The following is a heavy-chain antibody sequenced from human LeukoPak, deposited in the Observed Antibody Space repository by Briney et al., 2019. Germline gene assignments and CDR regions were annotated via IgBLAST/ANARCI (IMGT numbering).Heavy chain of an antibody. J-gene: IGHJ4*02. V-gene: IGHV4-61*08. CDR1: GGSISSGGYY. CDR2: IYYSGST. CDR3: ARAGEHSGYDFHY. D-gene: IGHD5-12*01. Sequence: SETLSLTCTVSGGSISSGGYYWSWIRQHPGKGLEWIGYIYYSGSTNYNPSLKSRVTISVDTPKNQFSLKLSSVTAADTAVYYCARAGEHSGYDFHYWGQGTLVTVSS.